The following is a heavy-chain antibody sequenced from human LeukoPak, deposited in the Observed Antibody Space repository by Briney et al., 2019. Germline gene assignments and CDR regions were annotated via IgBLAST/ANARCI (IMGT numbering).Heavy chain of an antibody. V-gene: IGHV4-59*01. D-gene: IGHD1-20*01. Sequence: PSETLSLTCTVSGGSISSYYWSWIRQPPGKGLEWIGYIYYSGSTNYNPSLKSRVTISVDTSKNQFSLKLSSVTAADTAVYYCARPDPRYNWNGHFDYWGQGTLVTDSS. J-gene: IGHJ4*02. CDR1: GGSISSYY. CDR3: ARPDPRYNWNGHFDY. CDR2: IYYSGST.